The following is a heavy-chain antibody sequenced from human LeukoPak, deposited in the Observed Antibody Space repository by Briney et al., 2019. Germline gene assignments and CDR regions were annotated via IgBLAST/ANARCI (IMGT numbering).Heavy chain of an antibody. D-gene: IGHD6-13*01. CDR3: ARGRGRSWYYYYMDV. CDR2: FILIFGTA. Sequence: GASVKLSCKASGGTFTSYAISWMRQAPGPGHEWKGGFILIFGTAIYAQTFQVRGTITADKSTSTAYMELSSLRSEDTAVYYCARGRGRSWYYYYMDVWGKGTTVTVSS. J-gene: IGHJ6*03. CDR1: GGTFTSYA. V-gene: IGHV1-69*06.